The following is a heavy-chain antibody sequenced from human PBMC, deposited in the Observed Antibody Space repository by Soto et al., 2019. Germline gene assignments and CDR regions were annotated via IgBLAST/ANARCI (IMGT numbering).Heavy chain of an antibody. CDR1: GFSFSNAW. CDR2: IKSQTDGGTT. Sequence: EVHLVESGGGLVKPGGSLRLSCAASGFSFSNAWMNWVRQAPGKGLEWVDRIKSQTDGGTTEYGAPVRGRFTISRDDSTNTLYLQMNSLRTEDTAVYYCTSFSVVTANEYWGQGALVTVSS. J-gene: IGHJ4*02. CDR3: TSFSVVTANEY. V-gene: IGHV3-15*07. D-gene: IGHD2-21*02.